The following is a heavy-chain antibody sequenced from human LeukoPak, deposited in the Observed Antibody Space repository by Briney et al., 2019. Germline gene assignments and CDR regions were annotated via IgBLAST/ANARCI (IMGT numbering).Heavy chain of an antibody. CDR1: GFTFSSYA. V-gene: IGHV3-23*01. CDR2: ISGSGGST. J-gene: IGHJ5*02. CDR3: AKAPDIVVVPAAIS. Sequence: GGSLGLSCAASGFTFSSYAMSWVRQAPGKGLEWVSAISGSGGSTYYADSVKGRFTISRDNSKNTLYLQMNSLRAEDTAVYYCAKAPDIVVVPAAISWGQGTLVTVSS. D-gene: IGHD2-2*01.